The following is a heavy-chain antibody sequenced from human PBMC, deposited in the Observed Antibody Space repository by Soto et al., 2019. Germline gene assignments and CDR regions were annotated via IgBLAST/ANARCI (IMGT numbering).Heavy chain of an antibody. CDR3: ARGHGRFAH. J-gene: IGHJ4*02. V-gene: IGHV4-34*01. CDR2: INHSGFT. CDR1: GGSFTGYY. Sequence: QLQLHQSGAGRLKPSETLSLTCDVSGGSFTGYYWSWIRQPPGKGLEWIGEINHSGFTNYNPSLTGRVTISLDTSKSQFSLKLKSLTAADTAFYFCARGHGRFAHWGQGTLVTVSS.